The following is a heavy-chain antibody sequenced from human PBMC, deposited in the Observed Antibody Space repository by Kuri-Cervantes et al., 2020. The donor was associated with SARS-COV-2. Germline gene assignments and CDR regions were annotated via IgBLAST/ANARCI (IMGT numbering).Heavy chain of an antibody. Sequence: GSLRLSCAVSGYSISSDYYWSWIRQPPGKGLEWIGEINHSGSTNYNPSLKSRVTISVDTSKNQFSLKLSSVTAADTAVYYCASGKRDSSGYQRYYYYGMDVWGQGTTVTVSS. CDR1: GYSISSDYY. CDR3: ASGKRDSSGYQRYYYYGMDV. D-gene: IGHD3-22*01. J-gene: IGHJ6*02. V-gene: IGHV4-34*01. CDR2: INHSGST.